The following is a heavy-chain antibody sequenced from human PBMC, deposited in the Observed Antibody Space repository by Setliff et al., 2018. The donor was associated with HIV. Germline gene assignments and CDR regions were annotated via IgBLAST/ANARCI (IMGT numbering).Heavy chain of an antibody. CDR1: GYTFTNYY. D-gene: IGHD2-21*01. J-gene: IGHJ4*01. V-gene: IGHV1-2*02. CDR3: ATGIPSDLDY. Sequence: GASVKVSCKASGYTFTNYYMHWVRQAPGQGLEWMGWINPNSGGTNYAQKLQGRVIMTTDTSTSTAYMELRSLRSDDTAMYYCATGIPSDLDYWGQGTLVTVSS. CDR2: INPNSGGT.